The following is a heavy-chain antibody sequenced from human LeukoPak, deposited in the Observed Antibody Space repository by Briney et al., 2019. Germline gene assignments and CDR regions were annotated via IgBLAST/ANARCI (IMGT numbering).Heavy chain of an antibody. V-gene: IGHV3-11*05. CDR2: ISSSSSYT. D-gene: IGHD6-13*01. CDR1: GFTFSTYW. CDR3: ARGPLYSSSWYGPLGY. Sequence: GRSLRLSCAASGFTFSTYWMTWVRQAPGKGLEWVSYISSSSSYTNYADSVKGRFTISRDNAKNSLYLQMNSLRAEDTAVYYCARGPLYSSSWYGPLGYWGQGTLVTVSS. J-gene: IGHJ4*02.